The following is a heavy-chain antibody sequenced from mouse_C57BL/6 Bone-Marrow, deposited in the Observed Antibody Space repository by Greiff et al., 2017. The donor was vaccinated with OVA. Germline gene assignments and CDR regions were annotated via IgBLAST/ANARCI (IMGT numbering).Heavy chain of an antibody. D-gene: IGHD1-1*01. CDR2: ISDGGSYT. CDR1: GFTFSSYA. J-gene: IGHJ4*01. V-gene: IGHV5-4*01. CDR3: ARVTTAMDY. Sequence: EVQRVESGGGLVKPGGSLKLSCAASGFTFSSYAMSWVRQTPEKRLEWVATISDGGSYTYYPDNVKGRFTISRDNAKNNLYLQMSHLKSEDTAMYYCARVTTAMDYWGQGTSVTGSS.